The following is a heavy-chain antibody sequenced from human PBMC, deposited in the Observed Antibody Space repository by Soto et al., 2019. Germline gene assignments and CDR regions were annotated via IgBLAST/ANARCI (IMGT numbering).Heavy chain of an antibody. CDR3: AGAAKRYNWFDP. CDR2: SYYSGNT. CDR1: GGSITTFY. Sequence: PSETLSLTCSVSGGSITTFYWSWIRQPPGKGLEWIGYSYYSGNTNYNPSLESRVTISVDTSKNQCSLRLTSVTAADTAVYYSAGAAKRYNWFDPWGQGTLVTVSS. J-gene: IGHJ5*02. D-gene: IGHD5-18*01. V-gene: IGHV4-59*01.